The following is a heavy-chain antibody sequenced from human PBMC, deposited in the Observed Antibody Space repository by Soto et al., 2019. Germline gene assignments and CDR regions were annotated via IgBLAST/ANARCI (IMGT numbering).Heavy chain of an antibody. CDR1: KFTFSTYG. J-gene: IGHJ6*02. CDR3: AKDLGAARPYYGLDV. CDR2: ISYHESNK. Sequence: QAQLVESGGGVVQPGTSLRLSCVASKFTFSTYGMHWVRQAPGKGLEWVAVISYHESNKYYGASVRGRFTISRDNSKNTLYLQMNSLRAEDTAVYYCAKDLGAARPYYGLDVWGQGPTVTVSS. D-gene: IGHD6-6*01. V-gene: IGHV3-30*18.